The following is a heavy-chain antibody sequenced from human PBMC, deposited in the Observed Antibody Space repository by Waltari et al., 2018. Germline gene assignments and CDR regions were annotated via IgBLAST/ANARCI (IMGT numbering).Heavy chain of an antibody. J-gene: IGHJ4*02. CDR3: ARPRYCTGGVCYKQYYFDY. Sequence: QVQLVQSGAEVKKPGASVKVSCKASGYTFTSYGISWVRQAPGQGLEWMGWISAYNGNTKYSQKFQGRVTITRDTSASTAYMELSSLRSEDTAVYYCARPRYCTGGVCYKQYYFDYWGQGTLVTVSS. D-gene: IGHD2-8*02. CDR1: GYTFTSYG. CDR2: ISAYNGNT. V-gene: IGHV1-18*01.